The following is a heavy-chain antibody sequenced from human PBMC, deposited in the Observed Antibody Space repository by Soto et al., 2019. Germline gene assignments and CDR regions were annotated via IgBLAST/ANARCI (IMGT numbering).Heavy chain of an antibody. CDR3: AKDMSAMGCTATGGVLEY. V-gene: IGHV3-9*01. CDR1: GLTFDDYA. Sequence: EVQLVESGGGLVQPGRSLRLSCVASGLTFDDYAMHWVRQGPGKGLEWVSGISWNSGSLGYADSVKGRFTISRDNAKNSLYLEMKRLRPEDTAYYYCAKDMSAMGCTATGGVLEYWGQGIPVGVSS. CDR2: ISWNSGSL. J-gene: IGHJ4*02. D-gene: IGHD1-26*01.